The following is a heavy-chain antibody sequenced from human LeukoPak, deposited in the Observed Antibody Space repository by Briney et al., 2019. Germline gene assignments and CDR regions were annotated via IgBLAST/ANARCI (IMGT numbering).Heavy chain of an antibody. D-gene: IGHD4-11*01. V-gene: IGHV3-21*01. CDR1: GFTFSSYS. Sequence: GGSLRLSCAASGFTFSSYSMNWVRQAPGKRLEWVSSISSSSGYIYYADSLEGRFTISRDNAKNSLYLQMNSLRAEDTALYYCARGTPTTRDFDSWGQGTLVTVSS. CDR3: ARGTPTTRDFDS. CDR2: ISSSSGYI. J-gene: IGHJ4*02.